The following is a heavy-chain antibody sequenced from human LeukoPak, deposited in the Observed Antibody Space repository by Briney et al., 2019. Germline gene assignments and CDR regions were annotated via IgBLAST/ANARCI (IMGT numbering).Heavy chain of an antibody. CDR3: ARVHQGGGSCYSICAVGAFDT. Sequence: PGGSLRLSCAASGFTFDDYGMSWVRQAPGKGLEWVSGINWNGGSTGYADSVKGRFTISRDNAKNSLYLQMNSLRAEDTALYYCARVHQGGGSCYSICAVGAFDTWGQGTMVTVSS. D-gene: IGHD2-15*01. CDR1: GFTFDDYG. CDR2: INWNGGST. J-gene: IGHJ3*02. V-gene: IGHV3-20*04.